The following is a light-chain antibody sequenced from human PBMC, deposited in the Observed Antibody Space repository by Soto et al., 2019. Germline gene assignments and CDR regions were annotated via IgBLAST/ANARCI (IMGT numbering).Light chain of an antibody. CDR2: AAS. J-gene: IGKJ4*01. CDR1: QGISSY. Sequence: DIQLTQSPSFLSASVGDRVTITCRASQGISSYLAWYQQKPGKAPKLLVYAASSLQSGVPSRFSGSGSGTDFTLTISSLQPEDFAIYHCQQLNSYPPTFGGGTKVDIK. CDR3: QQLNSYPPT. V-gene: IGKV1-9*01.